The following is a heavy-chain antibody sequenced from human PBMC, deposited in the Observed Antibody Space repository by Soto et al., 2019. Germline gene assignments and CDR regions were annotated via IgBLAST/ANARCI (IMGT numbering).Heavy chain of an antibody. CDR2: IIPIFGTA. J-gene: IGHJ4*02. V-gene: IGHV1-69*13. CDR3: ASPGADYGDLFDY. D-gene: IGHD4-17*01. CDR1: GGTFSSYA. Sequence: SVKVSCKASGGTFSSYAISWVRQAPGQGLEWMGGIIPIFGTANYAQKFQGRVTITADESTSTAYMELSSPRSEDTAVYYCASPGADYGDLFDYWGQGTLVTVSS.